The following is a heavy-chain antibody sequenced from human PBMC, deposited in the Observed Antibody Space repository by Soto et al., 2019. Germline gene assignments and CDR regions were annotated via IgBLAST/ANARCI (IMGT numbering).Heavy chain of an antibody. CDR2: IKQDGSEK. CDR3: VRERISS. V-gene: IGHV3-7*01. D-gene: IGHD2-15*01. Sequence: PGGSLRLSCAASGFTFETSWMTWVRQAPGKGLEWVANIKQDGSEKYYVDSVKGRFTISRDNAKNSLYLQMNSLRVEDTAVYFCVRERISSWGQGT. CDR1: GFTFETSW. J-gene: IGHJ4*02.